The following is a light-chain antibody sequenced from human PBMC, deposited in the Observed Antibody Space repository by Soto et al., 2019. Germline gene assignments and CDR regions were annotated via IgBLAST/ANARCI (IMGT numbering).Light chain of an antibody. CDR2: AVS. CDR3: KQGNGFRYS. J-gene: IGKJ2*03. CDR1: RDLSGY. Sequence: DIQMTQSPSSVSASVGDRVTITCRASRDLSGYLAWYQQKPGKAPKLLIYAVSSLQTGVPSRFSGSGSGTDFTLTTTGRKPEDFATYHGKQGNGFRYSFGRGPRWRSN. V-gene: IGKV1-12*01.